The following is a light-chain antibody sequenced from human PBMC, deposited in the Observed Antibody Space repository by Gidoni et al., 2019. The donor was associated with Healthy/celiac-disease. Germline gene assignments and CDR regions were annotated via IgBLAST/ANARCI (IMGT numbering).Light chain of an antibody. Sequence: DIQMTQSPSSLSASVGDRVTITCRASHSISSYLSWYQQKPGKAPMLLIYAASILQSGVPSRFSGSGSGTDFTLTISSLQPEDFATYYCQQCYSTPLTFGGGTKVEIK. CDR3: QQCYSTPLT. J-gene: IGKJ4*01. CDR1: HSISSY. V-gene: IGKV1-39*01. CDR2: AAS.